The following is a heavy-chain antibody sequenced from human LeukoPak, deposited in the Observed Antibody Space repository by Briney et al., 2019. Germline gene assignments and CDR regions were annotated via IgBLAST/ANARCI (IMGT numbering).Heavy chain of an antibody. Sequence: SETLSLTCAVSGGSISSHYWSWIRQPPGKGLEWIGFIYYSGTTKYNPSLKSRVTISVDKSKNQFSLKLSSVTAADTAVYYCATVSDILTGYGVDPWGQGTLVTVSS. J-gene: IGHJ5*02. CDR2: IYYSGTT. CDR1: GGSISSHY. D-gene: IGHD3-9*01. V-gene: IGHV4-59*11. CDR3: ATVSDILTGYGVDP.